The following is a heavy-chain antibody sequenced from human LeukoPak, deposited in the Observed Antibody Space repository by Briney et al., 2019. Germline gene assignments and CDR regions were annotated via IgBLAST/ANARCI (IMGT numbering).Heavy chain of an antibody. Sequence: GGSLRLSCAASGFTFSDYYMSWIRQAPGKGLEWVSYISSSGSTIYYADSVKGRFTISRDNSKNTLYLQMSSLRAEDTAVYYCARGYDILTGWRFDPWGQGTLVTVSS. CDR1: GFTFSDYY. D-gene: IGHD3-9*01. V-gene: IGHV3-11*04. CDR3: ARGYDILTGWRFDP. J-gene: IGHJ5*02. CDR2: ISSSGSTI.